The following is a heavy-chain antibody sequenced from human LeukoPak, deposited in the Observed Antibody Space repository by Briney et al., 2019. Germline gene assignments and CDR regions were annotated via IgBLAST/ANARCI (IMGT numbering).Heavy chain of an antibody. CDR1: GYTFTGCY. J-gene: IGHJ6*02. V-gene: IGHV1-2*02. Sequence: ASVKVSCKASGYTFTGCYMHWVRQAPGQGLEWMGWINPNSGGTNYAQKFQGRVTMTRDTSISTAYMELSRLRSDDTAVYYCAREIAVAVHYYYGMDVWGQGTTVTVSS. CDR2: INPNSGGT. D-gene: IGHD6-19*01. CDR3: AREIAVAVHYYYGMDV.